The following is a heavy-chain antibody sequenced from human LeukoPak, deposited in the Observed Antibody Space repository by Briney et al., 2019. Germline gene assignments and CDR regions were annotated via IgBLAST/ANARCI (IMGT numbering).Heavy chain of an antibody. D-gene: IGHD2-2*01. V-gene: IGHV3-23*01. CDR3: AKAIVVVPAALVDY. CDR1: GFTFSSYS. J-gene: IGHJ4*02. CDR2: ISGSGGST. Sequence: GGSLRLSCAASGFTFSSYSMNWVRQAPGKGLEWVSAISGSGGSTYYADSVKGRFTISRDNSKNTLYLQMNSLRAEDTAVYYCAKAIVVVPAALVDYWGQGTLVTVSS.